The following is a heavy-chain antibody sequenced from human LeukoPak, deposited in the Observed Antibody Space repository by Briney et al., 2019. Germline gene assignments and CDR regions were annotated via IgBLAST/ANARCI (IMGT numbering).Heavy chain of an antibody. V-gene: IGHV4-59*01. Sequence: PSETLSLTCTASGDTISSYYWSWIRQPPGKGLEWIGYIYYSGSTNYNPPLKSRVTISVDTSKNQFSLKLSSVTAADTAVYYCARLGTTGNDYWGQGTLVTVSS. D-gene: IGHD2/OR15-2a*01. CDR3: ARLGTTGNDY. J-gene: IGHJ4*02. CDR1: GDTISSYY. CDR2: IYYSGST.